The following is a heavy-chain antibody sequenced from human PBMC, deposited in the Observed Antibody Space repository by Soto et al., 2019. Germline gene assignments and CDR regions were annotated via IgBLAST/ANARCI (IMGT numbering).Heavy chain of an antibody. Sequence: VKVSCKASGYTFTSYYMHWVRQAPGQGLEWMGIINPSGGSTSYAQKFQGRVTMTRDTSTSTVYMELSSLRSEDTAVYYCARDWRYYDSSGYYYEGGYFDYWGQGTLVTVSS. CDR2: INPSGGST. CDR3: ARDWRYYDSSGYYYEGGYFDY. D-gene: IGHD3-22*01. CDR1: GYTFTSYY. J-gene: IGHJ4*02. V-gene: IGHV1-46*01.